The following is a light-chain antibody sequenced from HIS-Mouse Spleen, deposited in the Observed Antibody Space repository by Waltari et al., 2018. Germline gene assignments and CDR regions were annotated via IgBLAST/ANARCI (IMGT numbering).Light chain of an antibody. CDR3: QQRSNWPPT. Sequence: EIVLTQSQATLSLSAGERATLPGRASQSVSSYLAWYQQKPGQAPRLLIYDASNRATGIPARFSGSGSGTDFTLTISSLEPEDFAVYYCQQRSNWPPTFGQGTKVEIK. V-gene: IGKV3-11*01. CDR2: DAS. CDR1: QSVSSY. J-gene: IGKJ1*01.